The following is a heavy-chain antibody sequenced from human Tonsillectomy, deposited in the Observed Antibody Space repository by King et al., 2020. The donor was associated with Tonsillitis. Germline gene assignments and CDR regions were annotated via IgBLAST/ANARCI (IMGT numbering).Heavy chain of an antibody. CDR3: ASALDSSGDGYSGTFDI. D-gene: IGHD5-24*01. CDR2: IYYSGST. J-gene: IGHJ3*02. Sequence: QLQESGPGLVKPSETLSLTCTVSGGSISSYYWSWIRQPPGKGLEWIGYIYYSGSTNYNPSLKSRVTISVDTSKNQFSLKLSSVTAAETAVYYCASALDSSGDGYSGTFDIWGQGTMVTVSS. V-gene: IGHV4-59*01. CDR1: GGSISSYY.